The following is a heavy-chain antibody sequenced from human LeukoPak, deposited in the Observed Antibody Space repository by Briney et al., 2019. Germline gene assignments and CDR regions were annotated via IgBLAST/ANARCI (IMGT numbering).Heavy chain of an antibody. V-gene: IGHV1-8*01. Sequence: ASVKVSCKASGYTFTSYDINWVRQATGQGLEWMGWMNPNSGNTGYAQKFQGRVTMTRNTSISTAYMELSSLRSEDTAVYYCARPSWGSFSVYLGCWGQGTLVTVSS. CDR2: MNPNSGNT. J-gene: IGHJ4*02. CDR1: GYTFTSYD. CDR3: ARPSWGSFSVYLGC. D-gene: IGHD7-27*01.